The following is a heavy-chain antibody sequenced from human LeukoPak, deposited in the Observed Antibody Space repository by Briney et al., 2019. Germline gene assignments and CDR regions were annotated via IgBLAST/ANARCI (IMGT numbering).Heavy chain of an antibody. CDR2: INHSGST. Sequence: SETLSLTCAVYGGSFSGYYWSWIRQPPGKGLEWIGEINHSGSTNYNPSLKSRVTISVDTSKNQFSLKLSSVTAADTAVYYCARGRSSYDFDYWGQGTLVTVSS. J-gene: IGHJ4*02. V-gene: IGHV4-34*01. CDR3: ARGRSSYDFDY. D-gene: IGHD5-12*01. CDR1: GGSFSGYY.